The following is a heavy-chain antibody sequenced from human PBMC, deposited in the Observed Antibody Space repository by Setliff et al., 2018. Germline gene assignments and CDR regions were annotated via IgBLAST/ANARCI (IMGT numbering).Heavy chain of an antibody. V-gene: IGHV3-7*01. CDR1: GFSFSRHW. CDR3: VRDDADNYDAFDN. D-gene: IGHD3-22*01. Sequence: HGESLRLSCVVSGFSFSRHWMSWVRQAPGKGLEWVADIKQDGSTKYYLDSVKGRFTISRDNAKRSLYLQMNGLRADDTGVYYCVRDDADNYDAFDNWGQGTLVTVS. J-gene: IGHJ3*02. CDR2: IKQDGSTK.